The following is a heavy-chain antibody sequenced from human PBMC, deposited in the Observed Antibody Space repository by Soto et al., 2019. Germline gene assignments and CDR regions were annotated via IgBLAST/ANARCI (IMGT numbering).Heavy chain of an antibody. CDR2: MHYSGST. CDR1: GDSVTSHY. CDR3: ARHYYDSSNDY. J-gene: IGHJ4*02. V-gene: IGHV4-59*02. Sequence: SETLSLTCSFSGDSVTSHYLTWIRQSPEKGLEWIGYMHYSGSTNYNPSLKSRVTISVDTSKNQFSLKLSSVTAADTAVYYCARHYYDSSNDYWGQGTLVTVSS. D-gene: IGHD3-22*01.